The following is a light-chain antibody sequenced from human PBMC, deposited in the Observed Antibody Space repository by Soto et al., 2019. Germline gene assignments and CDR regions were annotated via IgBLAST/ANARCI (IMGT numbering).Light chain of an antibody. CDR2: DDN. Sequence: QSVLTQPPSASGTPGQRVTISCSGSSSNIGINTVNWYQQLPGTAPKLLIYDDNKRPSGIPDRFSGSKSGTSATLGITGFQTGDEADYYCGSWDSSLSAYVFGTGTKLTVL. CDR1: SSNIGINT. J-gene: IGLJ1*01. V-gene: IGLV1-51*01. CDR3: GSWDSSLSAYV.